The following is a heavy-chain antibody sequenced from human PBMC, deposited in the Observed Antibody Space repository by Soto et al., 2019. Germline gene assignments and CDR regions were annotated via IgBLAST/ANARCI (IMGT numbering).Heavy chain of an antibody. CDR1: GCTVSSYA. CDR2: IIPIFGTA. CDR3: ARDGEGGDYVEGWFDP. D-gene: IGHD4-17*01. J-gene: IGHJ5*02. Sequence: SVKVSCKASGCTVSSYAISCVRRAPGQGLEWMGGIIPIFGTANYAQKFQGRVTITADKSTGTAYMELSSLRSEDTAVYYCARDGEGGDYVEGWFDPWGQGTLVTVSS. V-gene: IGHV1-69*06.